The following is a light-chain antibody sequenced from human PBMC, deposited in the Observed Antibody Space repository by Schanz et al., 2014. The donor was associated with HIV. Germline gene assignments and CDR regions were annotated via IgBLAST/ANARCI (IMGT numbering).Light chain of an antibody. CDR2: AAS. CDR3: QKYNSALWT. Sequence: RMTQSPSSLSASIGDRVNITCRASQDVGTYLAWYQQKPGKVPKLLIYAASTLQSGVPSRFSGSGSGTDFTLTISSLQPEDVATYYCQKYNSALWTFGQGTKVEIK. CDR1: QDVGTY. V-gene: IGKV1-27*01. J-gene: IGKJ1*01.